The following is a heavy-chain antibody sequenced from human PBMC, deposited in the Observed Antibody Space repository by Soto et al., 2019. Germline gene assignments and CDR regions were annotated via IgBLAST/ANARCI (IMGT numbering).Heavy chain of an antibody. CDR2: IVVGSDNT. V-gene: IGHV1-58*02. CDR1: GFTFTSYA. CDR3: VRDHIVLQPTPVGSGRTKGNYYGMDF. J-gene: IGHJ6*02. Sequence: SVKVSCKTSGFTFTSYAIQWVRQARGQRLEWIGWIVVGSDNTNYAQKFQERVTITRDLSTNTIYMDLSGLRVEDTAIYYCVRDHIVLQPTPVGSGRTKGNYYGMDFWGQGTTVTVTS. D-gene: IGHD2-15*01.